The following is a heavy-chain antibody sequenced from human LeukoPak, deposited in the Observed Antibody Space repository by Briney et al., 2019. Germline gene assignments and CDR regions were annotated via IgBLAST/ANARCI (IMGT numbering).Heavy chain of an antibody. D-gene: IGHD6-13*01. Sequence: SETLSLTCTVSGGSISSGGYYWGWIRQPPGKGLEWIGHINYSGFTYYSPSLKSRVTLSVDTSKNQFSLSMRSVTAADTAVYYCARVSAAGMEFHYGMDVWGQGTTVFVSS. V-gene: IGHV4-39*07. J-gene: IGHJ6*02. CDR2: INYSGFT. CDR3: ARVSAAGMEFHYGMDV. CDR1: GGSISSGGYY.